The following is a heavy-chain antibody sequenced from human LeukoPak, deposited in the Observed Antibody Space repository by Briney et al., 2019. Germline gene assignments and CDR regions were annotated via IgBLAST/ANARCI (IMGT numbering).Heavy chain of an antibody. V-gene: IGHV4-38-2*01. CDR2: IYHSGST. CDR3: ASLNYPHYFDY. D-gene: IGHD4-11*01. J-gene: IGHJ4*02. Sequence: SETLSLTCAVSGYSISSGYYWGWIRQPPGKGLEWIGSIYHSGSTYYNPSLKSRVTISVDTSKNQFSLKLSSLTAADTAVYYCASLNYPHYFDYWGQGTLVTVSS. CDR1: GYSISSGYY.